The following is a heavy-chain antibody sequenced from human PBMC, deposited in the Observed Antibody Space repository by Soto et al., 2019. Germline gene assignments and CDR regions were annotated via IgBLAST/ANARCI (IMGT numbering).Heavy chain of an antibody. CDR3: AMALYGGSPRFDS. D-gene: IGHD2-15*01. V-gene: IGHV3-30*03. CDR2: ISSDGSKK. Sequence: QVQLVESGGGVVQPGRSLRLSCVASGFTFSNNGIHWVRQAPGKGLEWVAVISSDGSKKYYADSVKGRCTISRDNSKNTLYLQMTSLLAEDTAVFLCAMALYGGSPRFDSWGQGTLVTVSS. CDR1: GFTFSNNG. J-gene: IGHJ4*02.